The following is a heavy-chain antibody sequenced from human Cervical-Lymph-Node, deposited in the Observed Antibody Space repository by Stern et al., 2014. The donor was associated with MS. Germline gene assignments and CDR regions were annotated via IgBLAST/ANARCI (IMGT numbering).Heavy chain of an antibody. D-gene: IGHD1/OR15-1a*01. CDR1: AYTFSRST. CDR2: ISGYNGDT. J-gene: IGHJ6*02. V-gene: IGHV1-18*01. Sequence: QVQLVQSGAEVRKPGASMKVSCKASAYTFSRSTISWVRQAPGQGLEWMGWISGYNGDTNYARKFQARVTMTTDTSTSTAYMELRSLRPDDTAVYYCARGNWNTDYYDGMDVWGQGTTVTVSS. CDR3: ARGNWNTDYYDGMDV.